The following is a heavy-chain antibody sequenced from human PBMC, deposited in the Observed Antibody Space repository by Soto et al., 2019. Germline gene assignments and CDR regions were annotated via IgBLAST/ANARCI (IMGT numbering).Heavy chain of an antibody. D-gene: IGHD2-2*01. CDR1: GFTFSSYG. V-gene: IGHV3-30*18. J-gene: IGHJ6*02. CDR2: ISYDGGNK. Sequence: GSLRLSCAASGFTFSSYGMHWVRQAPGKGLEWVTLISYDGGNKYYADSVKGRFSISRDNSRNTLYLQMNSLRAEDAAVYYCVKSLGFCSSSSCSRDYYYYYGMDVWGPGTMVTVSS. CDR3: VKSLGFCSSSSCSRDYYYYYGMDV.